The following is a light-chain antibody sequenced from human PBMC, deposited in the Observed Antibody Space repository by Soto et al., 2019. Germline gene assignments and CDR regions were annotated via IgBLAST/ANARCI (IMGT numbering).Light chain of an antibody. J-gene: IGKJ5*01. CDR3: QQRRSWPIA. CDR1: QSLNIY. CDR2: DAS. V-gene: IGKV3-11*01. Sequence: EIVLTQSPATLSLSPGERATLSCRASQSLNIYLAWYQQKPGQAPRLLIYDASNRATGIPARFSGSGSETDFTLTISSPEPEDFAVYYCQQRRSWPIAFGQGTRLEIK.